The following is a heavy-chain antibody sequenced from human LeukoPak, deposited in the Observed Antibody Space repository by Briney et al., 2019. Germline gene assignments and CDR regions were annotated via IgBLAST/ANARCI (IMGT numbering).Heavy chain of an antibody. J-gene: IGHJ4*02. CDR2: IYHSGST. Sequence: SETLSLTCTVSGYSIGSGYYWGWIRQPPGKGLEWIGSIYHSGSTYYNPSLKSRVTISVDTSKNQFSLKLSSVTAADTAVYYCAREIVVVPAAYDYWGQGTLVTVSS. CDR1: GYSIGSGYY. V-gene: IGHV4-38-2*02. CDR3: AREIVVVPAAYDY. D-gene: IGHD2-2*01.